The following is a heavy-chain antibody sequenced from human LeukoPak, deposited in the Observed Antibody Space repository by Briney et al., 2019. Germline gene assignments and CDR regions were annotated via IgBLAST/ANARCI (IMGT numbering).Heavy chain of an antibody. CDR1: GYTFTSYA. CDR2: INAGNGNT. V-gene: IGHV1-3*01. CDR3: ARERLSSTSWPRYYYYYYYMDV. J-gene: IGHJ6*03. Sequence: ASVKVSCKASGYTFTSYAMHWVRQAPGQRLEWMGWINAGNGNTKYSQKFQGRVTMTRDTSTSTVYMELSSLRSEDTAVYYCARERLSSTSWPRYYYYYYYMDVWGKGTTVTVSS. D-gene: IGHD2-2*01.